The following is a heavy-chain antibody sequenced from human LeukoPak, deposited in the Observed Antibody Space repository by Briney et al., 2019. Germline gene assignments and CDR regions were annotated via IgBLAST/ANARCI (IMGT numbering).Heavy chain of an antibody. CDR3: ARGPHERSGYPDD. D-gene: IGHD3-22*01. Sequence: ASVKVSCKASSYTFDIYGVTWVRQAPGQGLEWMGWISAYDGHTNYAQKLQVRVTMTTDTSTSTAYMELRSLRSDDTAVYYCARGPHERSGYPDDWGQGTLVTVSS. J-gene: IGHJ4*02. CDR2: ISAYDGHT. CDR1: SYTFDIYG. V-gene: IGHV1-18*01.